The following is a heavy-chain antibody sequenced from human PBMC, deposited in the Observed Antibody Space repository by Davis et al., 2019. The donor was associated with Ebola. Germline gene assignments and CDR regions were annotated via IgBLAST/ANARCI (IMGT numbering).Heavy chain of an antibody. V-gene: IGHV3-7*03. CDR1: GFSFGSYW. D-gene: IGHD6-13*01. J-gene: IGHJ6*02. CDR3: ARIDTSTWLNSYYGMDL. CDR2: IKQDGSEK. Sequence: PGESLKISCAASGFSFGSYWMSWVRQAPGKGLEWVANIKQDGSEKYYLDSVKGRFSISRDNAKDSLYLQMDRLRAEDTAVYFCARIDTSTWLNSYYGMDLWGQGTSVTVS.